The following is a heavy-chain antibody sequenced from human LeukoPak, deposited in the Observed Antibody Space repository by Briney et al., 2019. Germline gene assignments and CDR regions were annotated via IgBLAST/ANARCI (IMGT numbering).Heavy chain of an antibody. J-gene: IGHJ4*02. Sequence: TGGSLRLSCAASGFTFSSYAMSWVRQAPGKGLEWVSAISGSGGSTYYADSVKGRFTISRDNAKNTLYLQMNSLRAEDTAVYYCARAPNGGFDYWGQGTLVTVSS. CDR1: GFTFSSYA. CDR2: ISGSGGST. CDR3: ARAPNGGFDY. D-gene: IGHD1-1*01. V-gene: IGHV3-23*01.